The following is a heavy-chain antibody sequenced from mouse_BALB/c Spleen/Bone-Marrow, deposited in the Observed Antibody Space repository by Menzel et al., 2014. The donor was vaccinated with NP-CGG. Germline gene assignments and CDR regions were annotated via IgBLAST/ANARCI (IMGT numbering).Heavy chain of an antibody. CDR3: ARQGYCGRSDY. J-gene: IGHJ2*01. V-gene: IGHV4-1*02. Sequence: EVKLVESGGGLAQPGGSLKLSCAALGFDFSSYWMSWVRQAPGKGLEWLGKIYPDSSTINYTPSLKGKFIISRANAKNTLYLQMSKVRSEDTALYYCARQGYCGRSDYWGQGTTPTVSS. D-gene: IGHD1-1*01. CDR2: IYPDSSTI. CDR1: GFDFSSYW.